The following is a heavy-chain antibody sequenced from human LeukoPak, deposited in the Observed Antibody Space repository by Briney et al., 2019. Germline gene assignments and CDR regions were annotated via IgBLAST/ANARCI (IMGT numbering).Heavy chain of an antibody. Sequence: GGSLRLSCAASGFTFSSHAMHWVRQAPGKGLEWVAVISYDGSNKYYADSVKGRFTISRDNSKNTLYLQMNSLRAEDTAVYYCARDAPPGVWGKGTTVTVSS. CDR2: ISYDGSNK. V-gene: IGHV3-30*01. J-gene: IGHJ6*04. CDR1: GFTFSSHA. CDR3: ARDAPPGV.